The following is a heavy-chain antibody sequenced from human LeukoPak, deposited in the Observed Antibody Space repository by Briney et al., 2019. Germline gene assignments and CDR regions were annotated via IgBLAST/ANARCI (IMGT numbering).Heavy chain of an antibody. V-gene: IGHV1-18*04. CDR1: GCTFTSYG. Sequence: ASVKVSCKDSGCTFTSYGMSWVRPAPGQGREWMGWISAYNGNTNYAQKLQGRVTMTTDTSTSTAYMELRSLRSDDTAVYYCARVVVVPAASSFDYWGQGTLVTVSS. CDR2: ISAYNGNT. D-gene: IGHD2-2*01. CDR3: ARVVVVPAASSFDY. J-gene: IGHJ4*02.